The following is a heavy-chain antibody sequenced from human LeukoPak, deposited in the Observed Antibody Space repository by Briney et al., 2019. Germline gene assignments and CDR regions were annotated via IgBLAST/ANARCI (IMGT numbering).Heavy chain of an antibody. Sequence: PGGSLRLSCAASGFTFDDYGMSWVRQAPGKGLEWVSGINWNGGSTGYADSVKGRFTISRDNAKNSLYLQTNSLSAEDTALYYCARGARGVSGYYFDFWGQGTLVTVSS. CDR2: INWNGGST. D-gene: IGHD3-10*01. J-gene: IGHJ4*02. CDR3: ARGARGVSGYYFDF. CDR1: GFTFDDYG. V-gene: IGHV3-20*04.